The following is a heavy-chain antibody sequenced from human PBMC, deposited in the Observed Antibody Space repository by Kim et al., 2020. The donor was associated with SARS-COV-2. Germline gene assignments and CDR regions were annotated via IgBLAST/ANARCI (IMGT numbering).Heavy chain of an antibody. V-gene: IGHV3-33*01. CDR3: ARDRLGEYGMDV. CDR2: K. Sequence: KCYAAAEKGRFTICSDHSKDTLDLQMSSLRAEDTAVYYCARDRLGEYGMDVWGQGTTVTVSS. D-gene: IGHD3-16*01. J-gene: IGHJ6*02.